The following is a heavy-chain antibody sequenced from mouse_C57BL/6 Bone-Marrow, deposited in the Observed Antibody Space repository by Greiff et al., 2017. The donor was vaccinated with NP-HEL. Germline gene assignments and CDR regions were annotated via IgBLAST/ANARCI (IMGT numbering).Heavy chain of an antibody. J-gene: IGHJ3*01. CDR3: ARPYDYDPPWFAY. CDR1: GYTFTTYP. Sequence: VQLQQSGAELVKPGASVKMSCKASGYTFTTYPIEWMKQNHGKSLEWIGNFHPYNDDTKYNEKFKGKATLTVEKSSSTVYLELSRLTSDDAAVYYCARPYDYDPPWFAYWGQGTLVTVSA. D-gene: IGHD2-4*01. CDR2: FHPYNDDT. V-gene: IGHV1-47*01.